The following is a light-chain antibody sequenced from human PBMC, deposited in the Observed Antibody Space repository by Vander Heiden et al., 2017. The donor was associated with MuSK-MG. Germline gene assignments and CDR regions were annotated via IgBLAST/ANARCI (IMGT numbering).Light chain of an antibody. Sequence: DIQMTQSPSSLSASVGDRVTITCRASQGISNYLAWFQQKPVKAPRSLIYAASSLHSGVPSKLSGTESGTDFTLTIISLHPEDIATYYCQRDNAYPLTSGQGTRLEIK. CDR3: QRDNAYPLT. CDR2: AAS. V-gene: IGKV1-16*02. J-gene: IGKJ5*01. CDR1: QGISNY.